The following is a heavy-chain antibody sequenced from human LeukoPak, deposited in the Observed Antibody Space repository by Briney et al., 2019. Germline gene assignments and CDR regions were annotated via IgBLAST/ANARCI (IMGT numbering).Heavy chain of an antibody. Sequence: GGSLRLSCAASGFTFSSYAMHWVRQAPGKGLEWVAVISYDGSNKYYADSVKGRFTISRDNSKNTLYLQMNSLRAEDTAVYYCARDPGSGSSRLFDYWGQGTLVTVSS. D-gene: IGHD3-10*01. V-gene: IGHV3-30-3*01. J-gene: IGHJ4*02. CDR2: ISYDGSNK. CDR1: GFTFSSYA. CDR3: ARDPGSGSSRLFDY.